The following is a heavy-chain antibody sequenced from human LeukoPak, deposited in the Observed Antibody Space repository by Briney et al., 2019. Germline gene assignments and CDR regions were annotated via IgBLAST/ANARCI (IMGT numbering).Heavy chain of an antibody. CDR3: ARDPMVAHPFDY. CDR2: ISYDGSNK. CDR1: GFTFSSYA. J-gene: IGHJ4*02. V-gene: IGHV3-30-3*01. D-gene: IGHD4/OR15-4a*01. Sequence: PGGSLRLSCAASGFTFSSYAMHWVRQAPGRGLEWVAVISYDGSNKYYADSVKGRFTISRDNAKNSVYLQMNSLRAEDTAVYYCARDPMVAHPFDYWGQGTLVTVSS.